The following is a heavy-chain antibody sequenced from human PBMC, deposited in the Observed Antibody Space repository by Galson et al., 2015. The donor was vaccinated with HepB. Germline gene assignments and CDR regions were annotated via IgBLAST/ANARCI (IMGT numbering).Heavy chain of an antibody. D-gene: IGHD1-14*01. V-gene: IGHV2-5*02. CDR3: ARNHRPLGLYEAFDI. CDR2: IYWDDDK. CDR1: GFSLSSSAEG. J-gene: IGHJ3*02. Sequence: PALVKPTQTLTLTCTFSGFSLSSSAEGVGWIRQPPGKALEWLALIYWDDDKRYSPSLKNRLTISKDTSKNQVVLTMTNMVPVDTATYFCARNHRPLGLYEAFDIWGHGLTVTVSS.